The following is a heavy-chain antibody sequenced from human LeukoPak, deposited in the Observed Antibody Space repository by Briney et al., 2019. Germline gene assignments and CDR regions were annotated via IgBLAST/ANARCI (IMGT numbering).Heavy chain of an antibody. CDR1: GFTFSMYI. V-gene: IGHV3-48*04. CDR3: ARVATMVRGVMGAYYFDY. CDR2: ISSSSSTI. Sequence: PTGGSLRLSCAASGFTFSMYIMYWVRQAPGKGLEWISYISSSSSTIYYADSVKGRFTISRDNAKNSLYLQMNSLRAEDTAVYYCARVATMVRGVMGAYYFDYWGQGTLVTVSS. D-gene: IGHD3-10*01. J-gene: IGHJ4*02.